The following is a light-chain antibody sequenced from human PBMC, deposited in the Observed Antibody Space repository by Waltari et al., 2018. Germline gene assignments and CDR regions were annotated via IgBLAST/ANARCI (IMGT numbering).Light chain of an antibody. CDR1: QTLLYISNNKNY. Sequence: IVMTQSPESLAVSLGERATIRCKSSQTLLYISNNKNYLSWYQQKPGQPPRLLMYWASTRESGVPDRFSGSGSGTDFTLTIGSLQAEDVAVYYCQQYYDIPYTFGQGTKLEIK. V-gene: IGKV4-1*01. J-gene: IGKJ2*01. CDR3: QQYYDIPYT. CDR2: WAS.